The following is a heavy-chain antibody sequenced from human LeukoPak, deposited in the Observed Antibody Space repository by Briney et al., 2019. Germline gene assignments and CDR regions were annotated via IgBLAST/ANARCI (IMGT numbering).Heavy chain of an antibody. J-gene: IGHJ4*02. Sequence: GASLRLSCAVSGFTFSSYAMSWVRQAPGKGLEWVSAISGSGGSTYYADSVKGRFTISRDNSKNTLYLQMDSLRAEDTAVYYCAKGSDYYDSSGYYLGWGQGTLVTVSP. D-gene: IGHD3-22*01. CDR1: GFTFSSYA. CDR2: ISGSGGST. V-gene: IGHV3-23*01. CDR3: AKGSDYYDSSGYYLG.